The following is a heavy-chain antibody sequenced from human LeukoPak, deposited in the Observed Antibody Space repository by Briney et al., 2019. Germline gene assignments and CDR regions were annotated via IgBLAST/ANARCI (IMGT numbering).Heavy chain of an antibody. J-gene: IGHJ4*02. Sequence: SVKVSCKASGGTFSSYAISWVRQAPGQGLEWMGGIIPIFGTANYAQKFQGRVTITADESTSTAYMELSSLRSEATAVYYCATLLTVPTGYFDYWGQGTLVTVSS. D-gene: IGHD4-11*01. CDR1: GGTFSSYA. CDR3: ATLLTVPTGYFDY. V-gene: IGHV1-69*13. CDR2: IIPIFGTA.